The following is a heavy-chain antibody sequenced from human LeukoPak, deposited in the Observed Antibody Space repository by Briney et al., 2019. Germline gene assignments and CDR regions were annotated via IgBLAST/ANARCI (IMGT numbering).Heavy chain of an antibody. CDR1: GFTFSSYA. Sequence: PGRSLRLSCAASGFTFSSYAMHWVRQAPGKGQEWVAVISYDGSNKYYADSVKGRFTISRDNSKNTLYLQMNSLRAEDTAVYYCARDFSPLVYYYYYYYMDVWGKGTTVTVSS. V-gene: IGHV3-30*04. CDR3: ARDFSPLVYYYYYYYMDV. D-gene: IGHD2-8*02. J-gene: IGHJ6*03. CDR2: ISYDGSNK.